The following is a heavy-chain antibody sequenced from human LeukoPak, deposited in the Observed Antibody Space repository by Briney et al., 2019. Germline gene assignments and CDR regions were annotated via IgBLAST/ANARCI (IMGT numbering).Heavy chain of an antibody. CDR3: ARGRGLPGPLDY. J-gene: IGHJ4*02. CDR2: ISYDGSSK. Sequence: GRSLRLSCAASGFTFSTYAMHWVRQAPGKGLEWVAVISYDGSSKYYADSVKGRFTISRDNSKNTLYLQMNSLRAEDTAVYYCARGRGLPGPLDYWGQGTLVTVSS. V-gene: IGHV3-30*04. D-gene: IGHD3-10*01. CDR1: GFTFSTYA.